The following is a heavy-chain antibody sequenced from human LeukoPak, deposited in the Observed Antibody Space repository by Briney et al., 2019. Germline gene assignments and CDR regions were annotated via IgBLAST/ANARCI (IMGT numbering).Heavy chain of an antibody. CDR2: IKRYGSET. CDR3: ARGRRLASYYYGMDV. V-gene: IGHV3-7*01. CDR1: GFTFSAYW. J-gene: IGHJ6*02. Sequence: GGSLRLSCAASGFTFSAYWMNWVRQAPGKGLEWVANIKRYGSETYYVDSVKGRFTISRDNAKNSLYLQMNSVRAEDTAVYYCARGRRLASYYYGMDVWGQGTTVTVSS. D-gene: IGHD4-17*01.